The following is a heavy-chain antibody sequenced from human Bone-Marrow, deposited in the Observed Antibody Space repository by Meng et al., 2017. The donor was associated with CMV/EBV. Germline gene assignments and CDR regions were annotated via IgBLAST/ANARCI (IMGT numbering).Heavy chain of an antibody. Sequence: CAVSGLTFSNEWMGWVRQAPGQGLEWVANIKQDGSAKYYVGSVKGRFTISRDNAKSSLYLQMNNLRAEDTAVYYCASYGSNPRGGFDYWGQGTLVTVSS. CDR3: ASYGSNPRGGFDY. CDR1: GLTFSNEW. V-gene: IGHV3-7*01. D-gene: IGHD3-10*01. CDR2: IKQDGSAK. J-gene: IGHJ4*02.